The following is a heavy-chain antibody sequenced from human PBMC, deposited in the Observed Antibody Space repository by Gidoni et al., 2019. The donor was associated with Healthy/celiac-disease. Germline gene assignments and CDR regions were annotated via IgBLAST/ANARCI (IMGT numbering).Heavy chain of an antibody. V-gene: IGHV4-61*02. J-gene: IGHJ4*02. D-gene: IGHD6-19*01. CDR1: GGSISSGSYY. CDR2: IYTSGST. Sequence: QVQLQESGPGLVKPSQTLSLTCTVSGGSISSGSYYWSWIRQPAGKGLEWIGRIYTSGSTNYNPSLKSRVTISVDTSKNQFSLKLSSVTAADTAVYYCARDRSGWLFDYWGQGTLVTVSS. CDR3: ARDRSGWLFDY.